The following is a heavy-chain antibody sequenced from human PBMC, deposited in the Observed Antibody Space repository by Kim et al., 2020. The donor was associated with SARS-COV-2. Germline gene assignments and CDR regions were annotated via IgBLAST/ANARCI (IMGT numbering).Heavy chain of an antibody. CDR2: ISYDGSNK. V-gene: IGHV3-30*04. D-gene: IGHD2-2*02. CDR1: GFTFSSYA. Sequence: GGSLRLSCEASGFTFSSYAMHWVRQAPGKGLEWVAVISYDGSNKYYADAVKVRFTISRDNSKNTLYLQMNSLRAEDTAVYYCARSWGSLSSTSCYITSSYCGMDVWGQGTTVTVSS. CDR3: ARSWGSLSSTSCYITSSYCGMDV. J-gene: IGHJ6*02.